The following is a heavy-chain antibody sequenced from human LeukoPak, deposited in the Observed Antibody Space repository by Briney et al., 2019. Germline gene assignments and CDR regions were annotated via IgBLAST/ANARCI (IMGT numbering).Heavy chain of an antibody. V-gene: IGHV3-7*01. CDR1: GFTFSSYW. D-gene: IGHD1-26*01. J-gene: IGHJ4*02. Sequence: PGGSLRLSCAASGFTFSSYWMNWARQAPGKGLEWVASINHNGNVNYYVDSVKGRFTISRDNAENSLYLQMNSLRAEDTAVYYCAREIVGAIKSYFDYWGQGTLVTASS. CDR2: INHNGNVN. CDR3: AREIVGAIKSYFDY.